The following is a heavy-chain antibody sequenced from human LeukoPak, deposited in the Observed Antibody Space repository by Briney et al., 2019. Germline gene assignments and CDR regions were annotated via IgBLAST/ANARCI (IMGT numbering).Heavy chain of an antibody. CDR2: IIPILGTA. CDR3: ASNTKYYEGSGHYVFDF. D-gene: IGHD3-22*01. CDR1: GYTFTDCY. J-gene: IGHJ4*02. Sequence: SVKVSCKASGYTFTDCYMHWVRQAPGQGLEWMGGIIPILGTAKYPQRFQGRVTITADEITSTAYMELSSLTSEDTAVYYCASNTKYYEGSGHYVFDFWGQGTLVSVSS. V-gene: IGHV1-69*13.